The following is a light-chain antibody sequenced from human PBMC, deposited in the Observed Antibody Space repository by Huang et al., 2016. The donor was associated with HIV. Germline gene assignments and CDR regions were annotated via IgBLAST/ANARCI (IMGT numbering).Light chain of an antibody. CDR2: GAS. CDR3: QQSKDWPPWT. Sequence: EILLTQSPATLSVSPGERATLSCRASQSVSNHLAWYQQKPGQAPRLLIYGASTRATGIPPGFSGSGSGTEFTLTISSLQSEDFAVYYCQQSKDWPPWTFGQGTKVEIK. V-gene: IGKV3-15*01. CDR1: QSVSNH. J-gene: IGKJ1*01.